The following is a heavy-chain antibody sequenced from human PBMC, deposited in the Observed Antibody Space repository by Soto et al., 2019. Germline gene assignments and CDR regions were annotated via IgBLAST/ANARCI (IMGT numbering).Heavy chain of an antibody. CDR1: GYTFTSYA. CDR2: INAGNGNT. V-gene: IGHV1-3*01. CDR3: ARRYYDFWSGYSPFDY. J-gene: IGHJ4*02. D-gene: IGHD3-3*01. Sequence: GASVKVSCKASGYTFTSYAMHWVRQAPGQRLEWMGWINAGNGNTKYSQKFQGRVTITRDTSASTAYMELSSLRSEDTAVYYCARRYYDFWSGYSPFDYWGQGTLVTVSS.